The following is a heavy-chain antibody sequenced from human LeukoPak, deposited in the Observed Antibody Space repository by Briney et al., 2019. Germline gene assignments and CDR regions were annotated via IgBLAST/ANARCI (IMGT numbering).Heavy chain of an antibody. D-gene: IGHD6-13*01. CDR2: ISGSGGST. J-gene: IGHJ4*02. CDR3: AKAHLSIAAAGTDLYYFDY. CDR1: GFTFSSYA. V-gene: IGHV3-23*01. Sequence: PGASLRLSCAASGFTFSSYAMSWVRQAPGKGLEWVSAISGSGGSTYYADSVKGRFTISRDNSKNTPYLQMNSLRAEDTAVYYCAKAHLSIAAAGTDLYYFDYWGQGTLVTVSS.